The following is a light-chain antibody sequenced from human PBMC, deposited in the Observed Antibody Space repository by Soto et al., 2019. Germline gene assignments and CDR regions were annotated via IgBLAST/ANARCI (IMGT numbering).Light chain of an antibody. V-gene: IGKV3-20*01. J-gene: IGKJ5*01. CDR1: QSVISSY. CDR2: GTS. CDR3: QQYGNSPIT. Sequence: EIVLTQSPGTLSLSRGERATLSCSASQSVISSYLAWYQQKPGQAPRLLIYGTSSRATGIPDRFSGSGSGTDFTLTISRLEPEDFAVYYCQQYGNSPITFGQGTRLEIK.